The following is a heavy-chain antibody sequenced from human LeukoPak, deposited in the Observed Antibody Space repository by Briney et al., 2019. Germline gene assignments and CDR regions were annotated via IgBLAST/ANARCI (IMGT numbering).Heavy chain of an antibody. D-gene: IGHD3-3*01. CDR1: GGSISSGGYS. V-gene: IGHV4-30-2*01. CDR2: IYHRGST. CDR3: ARDLRFLEWPPLG. Sequence: SETLSLTCAVSGGSISSGGYSWSWIRQPPGKGLVAGLEWIGYIYHRGSTYYNPSLKSRATISVDRSKNQFSLKLSSVTAADTAVYYCARDLRFLEWPPLGWGQGTLVTVSS. J-gene: IGHJ4*02.